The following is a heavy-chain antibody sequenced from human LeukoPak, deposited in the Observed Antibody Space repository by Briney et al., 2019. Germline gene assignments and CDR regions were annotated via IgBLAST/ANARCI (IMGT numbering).Heavy chain of an antibody. D-gene: IGHD2-2*01. CDR3: ARGTLFDY. Sequence: GGSLRLSCAASGFTFSDYGMHWVRQAPGKGLEWVAFIRYDGNNKYYADSVKGRFIISRDNSKSTLYLQMNSLRAEDTAVYYCARGTLFDYWGQGTLVTVSS. V-gene: IGHV3-30*02. CDR2: IRYDGNNK. J-gene: IGHJ4*02. CDR1: GFTFSDYG.